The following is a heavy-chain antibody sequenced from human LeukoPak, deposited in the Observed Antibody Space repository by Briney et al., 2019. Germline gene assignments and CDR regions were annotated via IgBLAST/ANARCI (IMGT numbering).Heavy chain of an antibody. CDR3: ASERTYYDILTGYPSYFDY. Sequence: GGTLRLSCAASGFTLSSYSMNWVRQAPGKGLEWVSSISSSSSYIYYADTVKGRFTISRDNAKNSLYLQMNSLRAEDTAVYYCASERTYYDILTGYPSYFDYWGQGTLVTVSS. CDR2: ISSSSSYI. J-gene: IGHJ4*02. D-gene: IGHD3-9*01. CDR1: GFTLSSYS. V-gene: IGHV3-21*01.